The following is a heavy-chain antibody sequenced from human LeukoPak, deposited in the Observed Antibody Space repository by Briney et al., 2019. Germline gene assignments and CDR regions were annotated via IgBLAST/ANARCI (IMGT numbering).Heavy chain of an antibody. CDR2: VRYDGSNK. Sequence: PGGSLRLSCAASGFTFSGYGMHWVRQAPGKGLEWVAFVRYDGSNKYYADSVKGRFTISRDNSKNTLYLQINSLRAEDTAVYYCAKFSGSGSYFEDYWGQGTLVTVSS. J-gene: IGHJ4*02. CDR3: AKFSGSGSYFEDY. D-gene: IGHD1-26*01. CDR1: GFTFSGYG. V-gene: IGHV3-30*02.